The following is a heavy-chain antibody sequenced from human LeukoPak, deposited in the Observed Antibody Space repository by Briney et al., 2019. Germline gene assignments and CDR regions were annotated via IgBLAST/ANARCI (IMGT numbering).Heavy chain of an antibody. CDR3: ARGSSVRAAIDGYYYYYMDV. J-gene: IGHJ6*03. D-gene: IGHD2-2*02. V-gene: IGHV1-69*05. CDR2: IIPIFGTA. Sequence: GSSVKVSCKASGCTFSSYAISWVRQAPGQGLEWMGGIIPIFGTANSAQKFQGRVTITTDESTSTAYMELSSLRSEDTAVYYCARGSSVRAAIDGYYYYYMDVWGKGTTVTVSS. CDR1: GCTFSSYA.